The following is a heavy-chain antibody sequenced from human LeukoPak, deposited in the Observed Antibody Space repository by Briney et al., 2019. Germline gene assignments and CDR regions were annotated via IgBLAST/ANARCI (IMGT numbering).Heavy chain of an antibody. D-gene: IGHD2-2*02. CDR3: ARDLGYCSSTSCYTTDY. CDR1: GGTFSSCA. J-gene: IGHJ4*02. CDR2: VIPIFGTA. V-gene: IGHV1-69*05. Sequence: SENVSCKASGGTFSSCAISWVRQAPGQGLEWMGGVIPIFGTANYAQKFQGRVTITTDESTSTAYMELSSLRSEDTAVYYCARDLGYCSSTSCYTTDYWGQGTMVTVSS.